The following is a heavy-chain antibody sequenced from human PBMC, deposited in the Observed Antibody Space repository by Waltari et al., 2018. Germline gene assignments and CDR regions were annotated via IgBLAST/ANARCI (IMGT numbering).Heavy chain of an antibody. Sequence: LQLQESGPGLVKPSETLSLTCTVSGGSISSSSYYWGWIRQPPGKGLEWVSSISSSSSYIYYADSVKGRFTISRDNAKNSLYLQMNSLRAEDTAVYYCARDAVPPRFWSGYPYFDYWGQGTLVTVSS. J-gene: IGHJ4*02. CDR1: GGSISSSS. CDR2: ISSSSSYI. CDR3: ARDAVPPRFWSGYPYFDY. V-gene: IGHV3-21*01. D-gene: IGHD3-3*01.